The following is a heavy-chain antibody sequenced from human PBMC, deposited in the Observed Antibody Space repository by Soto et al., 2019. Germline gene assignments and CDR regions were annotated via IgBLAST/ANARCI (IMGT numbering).Heavy chain of an antibody. CDR3: ARVTDYYDSSGYFDY. CDR2: IKQDGSEK. V-gene: IGHV3-7*01. Sequence: GGSLRLSCAASGFTFSSYWMSWVRQAPGKGLEWVANIKQDGSEKYYVDSVKGRFTISRDNAKNSLNLQMNSLRAEDTAVYYCARVTDYYDSSGYFDYWGQGTLVTVSS. D-gene: IGHD3-22*01. CDR1: GFTFSSYW. J-gene: IGHJ4*02.